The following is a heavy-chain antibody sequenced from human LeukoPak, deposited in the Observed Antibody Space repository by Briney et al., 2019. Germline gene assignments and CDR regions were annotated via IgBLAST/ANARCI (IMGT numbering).Heavy chain of an antibody. V-gene: IGHV1-69*13. CDR2: IIPIFGTA. Sequence: SVKVSCKASGGTLSSYAISWVRQAPGQGLEWMGGIIPIFGTANYAQKFQGRVTITADESTSTTYMELSSLRSEDTAVYYCARLTGRFLEWFFDYWGQGTLVTVSS. CDR3: ARLTGRFLEWFFDY. D-gene: IGHD3-3*01. J-gene: IGHJ4*02. CDR1: GGTLSSYA.